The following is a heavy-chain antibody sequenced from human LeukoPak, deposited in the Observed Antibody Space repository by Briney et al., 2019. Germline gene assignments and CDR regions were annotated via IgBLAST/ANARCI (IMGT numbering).Heavy chain of an antibody. CDR2: IYYSGST. CDR1: GGSISSYY. V-gene: IGHV4-59*01. Sequence: SETLSLTCTVSGGSISSYYWSWIRQPPGKGLEWIGYIYYSGSTNYNPSLKSRVTISVDTSKNQFSLKLSSVTAADTAVYYCARAVGPNYYDSSGYHTTFDYWGQGTLVTVSS. D-gene: IGHD3-22*01. J-gene: IGHJ4*02. CDR3: ARAVGPNYYDSSGYHTTFDY.